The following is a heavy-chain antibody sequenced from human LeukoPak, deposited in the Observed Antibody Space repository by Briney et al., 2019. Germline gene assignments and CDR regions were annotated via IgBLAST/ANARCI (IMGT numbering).Heavy chain of an antibody. CDR2: INPSGST. J-gene: IGHJ4*02. Sequence: SETLSLTCAVYGGSFSDYYWSWIRQPPGKGLEWIGEINPSGSTNYSPSLKSRVTISVDTSKNQFSLKLSSVTAADTAVYYCARHYGDYWGQGTQVTVSS. CDR1: GGSFSDYY. CDR3: ARHYGDY. V-gene: IGHV4-34*01.